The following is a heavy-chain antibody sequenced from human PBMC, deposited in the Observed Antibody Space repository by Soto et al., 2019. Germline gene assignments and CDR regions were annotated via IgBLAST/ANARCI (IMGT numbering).Heavy chain of an antibody. Sequence: QVLQQESGPGLVRPSGTLSLTCVASSGSMSISHWWSWVRQPPGKGLEWIGEIQHTGSTNYNPPLKTRVTISVDKSKDQFSLNLNSLTAADTAVYYCAKYDDIGGRTLDYWGQGTLVSVSS. D-gene: IGHD3-22*01. J-gene: IGHJ4*02. CDR1: SGSMSISHW. CDR2: IQHTGST. V-gene: IGHV4-4*02. CDR3: AKYDDIGGRTLDY.